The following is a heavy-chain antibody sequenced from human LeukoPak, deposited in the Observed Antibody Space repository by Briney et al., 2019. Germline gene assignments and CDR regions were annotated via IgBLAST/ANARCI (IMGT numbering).Heavy chain of an antibody. Sequence: ASVKVSCKGSGYTFTGYYMHWGRQAPGQGLEWMGWINPNSGGTNYAQKFQGRVTMTRDTSISTAYMELSRLRSDDTAVYYCARDVVVPAAEDDYWGQGTLVTVSS. CDR1: GYTFTGYY. J-gene: IGHJ4*02. CDR2: INPNSGGT. D-gene: IGHD2-2*01. CDR3: ARDVVVPAAEDDY. V-gene: IGHV1-2*02.